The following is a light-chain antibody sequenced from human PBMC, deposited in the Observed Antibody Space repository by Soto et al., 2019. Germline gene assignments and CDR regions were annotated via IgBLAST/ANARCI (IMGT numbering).Light chain of an antibody. V-gene: IGKV1-6*01. Sequence: AIQMTQSPSPLSASVGDRVTITCRTSQGIKNDLGWYQQKPGKAPKLLIYAASSLQSGVPSRFSGSGSGTDFTLTISSLQPDDFATYYCLQDYNYPLTFGQGTKVEIK. CDR2: AAS. CDR1: QGIKND. CDR3: LQDYNYPLT. J-gene: IGKJ1*01.